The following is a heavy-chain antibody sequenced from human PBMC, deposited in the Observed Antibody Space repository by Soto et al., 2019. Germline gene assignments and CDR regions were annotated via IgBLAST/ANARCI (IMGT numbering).Heavy chain of an antibody. V-gene: IGHV3-7*01. D-gene: IGHD4-17*01. CDR3: AKDRGVEVTTRFFDY. J-gene: IGHJ4*02. Sequence: GGSLRLSCTGSGFTFGNYWMSWVRQAPGKGLEWVANIKPDGSDKYYEESVKGRFTISRDNAKNSLYLQMNSLSAEDTAVYYCAKDRGVEVTTRFFDYWGQGTLVTVSS. CDR1: GFTFGNYW. CDR2: IKPDGSDK.